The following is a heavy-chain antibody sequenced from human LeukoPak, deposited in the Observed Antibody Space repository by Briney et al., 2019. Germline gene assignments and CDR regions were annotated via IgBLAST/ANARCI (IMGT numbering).Heavy chain of an antibody. CDR1: GFTFSSYG. CDR2: ISGSGGST. V-gene: IGHV3-23*01. Sequence: GGSLRLSCAASGFTFSSYGMSWVRQAPGKGLEWVSAISGSGGSTYYADSVKGRFTISRDNSKNTLYLQMNSLRAEDTAVYYCARDALYGDYVISIYYYYMDVWSKGTTVTVSS. J-gene: IGHJ6*03. CDR3: ARDALYGDYVISIYYYYMDV. D-gene: IGHD4-17*01.